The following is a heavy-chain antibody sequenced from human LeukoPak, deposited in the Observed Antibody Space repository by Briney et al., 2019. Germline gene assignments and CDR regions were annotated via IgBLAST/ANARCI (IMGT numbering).Heavy chain of an antibody. CDR3: ARGVAGTL. V-gene: IGHV3-21*01. CDR1: GFTFSSYS. J-gene: IGHJ4*02. D-gene: IGHD6-19*01. Sequence: GGSLGLSCAASGFTFSSYSMNWVRQAPGKGLEWVSSISSSSRYIYYADSVKGRFTVSRDNAKNSLYLQMNSLRAEDTAVYYCARGVAGTLGGQGTLVTVSS. CDR2: ISSSSRYI.